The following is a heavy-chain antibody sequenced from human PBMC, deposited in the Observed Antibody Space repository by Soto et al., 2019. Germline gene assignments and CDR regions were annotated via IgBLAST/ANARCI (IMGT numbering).Heavy chain of an antibody. V-gene: IGHV1-18*04. J-gene: IGHJ4*02. CDR3: ARDLIPWPGHLLLTVSVDY. CDR1: GYTFTSYG. CDR2: ISAYNGNT. D-gene: IGHD2-2*01. Sequence: QVQLVQSGAEVKKPGASVKVSCKASGYTFTSYGISWVRQAPGQGLEWMGWISAYNGNTNYAQQLQGRFTRTTDKSTSTAYMELRSLRSDDTAVYYCARDLIPWPGHLLLTVSVDYWGQGPLVTVSS.